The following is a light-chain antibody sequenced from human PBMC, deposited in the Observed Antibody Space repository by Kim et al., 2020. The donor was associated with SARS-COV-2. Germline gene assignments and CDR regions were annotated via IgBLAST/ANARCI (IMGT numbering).Light chain of an antibody. V-gene: IGKV1-5*01. Sequence: ASVRSRATNTCRASQSITRWLAWYQQKPRQAPKLLIYDASGWKSGVPSRFSGSGSGPEFTLTLSSLQPDDCATYYCQQYNTYSYTSGQGTKLEIK. CDR2: DAS. CDR3: QQYNTYSYT. J-gene: IGKJ2*01. CDR1: QSITRW.